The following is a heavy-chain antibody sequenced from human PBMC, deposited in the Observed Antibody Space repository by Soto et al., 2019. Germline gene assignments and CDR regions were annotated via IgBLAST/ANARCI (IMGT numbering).Heavy chain of an antibody. Sequence: EVQLVESGGGLVQPGGSLRLSCVASGFTFSTYWMHWVRQAPGKGLVWVSRISSDGSSTRYADSVKGRFTISRDNAKNTLYLQMNSLGVEATAVYFCTRGPGSYFDYWGREPWSPSPQ. D-gene: IGHD3-10*01. CDR3: TRGPGSYFDY. J-gene: IGHJ4*02. CDR1: GFTFSTYW. CDR2: ISSDGSST. V-gene: IGHV3-74*01.